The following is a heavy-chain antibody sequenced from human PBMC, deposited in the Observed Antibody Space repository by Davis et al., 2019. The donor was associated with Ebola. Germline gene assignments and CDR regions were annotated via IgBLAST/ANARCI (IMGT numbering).Heavy chain of an antibody. CDR1: GYTFTSYN. CDR3: ARSAEYYYDRGLDY. D-gene: IGHD3-22*01. V-gene: IGHV1-18*04. J-gene: IGHJ4*02. CDR2: ISAENGKT. Sequence: ASVKVSCKVSGYTFTSYNIYWVRQAPGQGPEWMGWISAENGKTNYAQKVQGRVTMTTDTSTSTAYMELRSLRSDDTAVYYCARSAEYYYDRGLDYWGQGTLVTVSS.